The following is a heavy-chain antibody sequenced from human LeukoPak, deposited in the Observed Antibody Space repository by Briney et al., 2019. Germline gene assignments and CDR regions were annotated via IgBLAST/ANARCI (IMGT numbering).Heavy chain of an antibody. CDR1: GFTFSTYA. D-gene: IGHD3-10*01. CDR3: AREGMFRGVPDAFDM. J-gene: IGHJ3*02. Sequence: GGSLGLSCAASGFTFSTYAMSWVRQAPGKGLEWVSAISGSGGSTYYADSVKGRFAISRDNAKNLLYLQMNNLRVEDTAVYYCAREGMFRGVPDAFDMWGQGTMVTVSS. CDR2: ISGSGGST. V-gene: IGHV3-23*01.